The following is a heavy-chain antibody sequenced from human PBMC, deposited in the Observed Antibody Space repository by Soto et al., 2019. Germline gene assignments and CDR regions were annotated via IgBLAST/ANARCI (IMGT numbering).Heavy chain of an antibody. Sequence: EVQLVESGGGLVKPEGSLRLSCAASGFTFSSYSMNWVRQAPGKGLEWVSSISSSSSYIYYADSVKGRFTISRDNAKNSLYLQMNSLRAEDTAVYYCARGDDSSGYYYEGLGYWGQGTLVTVSS. CDR2: ISSSSSYI. J-gene: IGHJ4*02. V-gene: IGHV3-21*01. CDR1: GFTFSSYS. CDR3: ARGDDSSGYYYEGLGY. D-gene: IGHD3-22*01.